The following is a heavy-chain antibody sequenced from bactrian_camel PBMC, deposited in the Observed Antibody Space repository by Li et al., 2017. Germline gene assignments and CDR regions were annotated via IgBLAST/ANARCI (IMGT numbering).Heavy chain of an antibody. D-gene: IGHD5*01. CDR1: RFTFGTYY. Sequence: QLVESGGGLVQPGGSLTLSCVASRFTFGTYYMNWVRQAPGKGLEWVSTIYNGGGSTYYADSVKGRFTISRDNAKNTLYLQMNSLKSEDTALYYCATASSGYTLVRLGFGYWGQGTQVTVS. V-gene: IGHV3S29*01. CDR2: IYNGGGST. CDR3: ATASSGYTLVRLGFGY. J-gene: IGHJ6*01.